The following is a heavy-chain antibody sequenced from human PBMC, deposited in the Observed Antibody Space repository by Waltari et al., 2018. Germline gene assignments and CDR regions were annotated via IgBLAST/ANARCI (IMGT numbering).Heavy chain of an antibody. D-gene: IGHD6-19*01. V-gene: IGHV4-34*01. Sequence: QVQLQQWGAGLLKPSETLSLTCAVYGGSFSGYYWSWIRQPPGKGLEWIGEINHSGSTNYNPSLRSRVTISVDTSKNQFSLKLSSVTAADTAVYYCARGGRSSSSWAVAGTNFDYWGQGTLVTVSS. J-gene: IGHJ4*02. CDR2: INHSGST. CDR1: GGSFSGYY. CDR3: ARGGRSSSSWAVAGTNFDY.